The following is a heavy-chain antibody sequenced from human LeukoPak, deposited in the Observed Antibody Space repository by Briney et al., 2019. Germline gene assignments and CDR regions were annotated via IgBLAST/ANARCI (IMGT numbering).Heavy chain of an antibody. Sequence: SETLSLTCNVSGGSISGSSYYWGWIRQPPGKGLELIGNIYYSGTTYYNPSLKSRVTISVDTSKNQFSLKLSSVTAADTAVYYCASSSYYYDSSGHFNWYFDVWGRGTLVTVSS. V-gene: IGHV4-39*01. J-gene: IGHJ2*01. CDR2: IYYSGTT. D-gene: IGHD3-22*01. CDR1: GGSISGSSYY. CDR3: ASSSYYYDSSGHFNWYFDV.